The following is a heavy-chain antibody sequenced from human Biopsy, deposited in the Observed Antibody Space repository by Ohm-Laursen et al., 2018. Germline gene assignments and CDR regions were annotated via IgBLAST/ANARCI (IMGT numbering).Heavy chain of an antibody. CDR1: GFTFNNYG. CDR2: IFYDGSNT. Sequence: SLRLSCAASGFTFNNYGMRWVRQAPGKGLEWVAFIFYDGSNTYYADSVKGRFTISRDNSRDTLYLQMSSLRAEDTAVYYCAKDRYNYTPIGGFSMDVWGQGTTVTVSS. V-gene: IGHV3-30*18. CDR3: AKDRYNYTPIGGFSMDV. D-gene: IGHD5-18*01. J-gene: IGHJ6*02.